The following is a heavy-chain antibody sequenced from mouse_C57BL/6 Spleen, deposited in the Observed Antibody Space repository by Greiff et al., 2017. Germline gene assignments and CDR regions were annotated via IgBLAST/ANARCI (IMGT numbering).Heavy chain of an antibody. D-gene: IGHD1-1*01. CDR1: GYTFTGYW. Sequence: QVQLQQSGAELMKPGASVKLSCKATGYTFTGYWIEWVKQRPGHGLEWIGEILPGSGSTNYTEKFKGKATFTADTSSNTAYMQLSSLTTEDSAIYYCARRGAHYGSTYWGQGTSVTVSS. CDR2: ILPGSGST. CDR3: ARRGAHYGSTY. V-gene: IGHV1-9*01. J-gene: IGHJ4*01.